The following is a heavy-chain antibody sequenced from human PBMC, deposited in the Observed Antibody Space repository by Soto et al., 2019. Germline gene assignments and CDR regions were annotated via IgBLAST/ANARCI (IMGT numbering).Heavy chain of an antibody. D-gene: IGHD6-13*01. J-gene: IGHJ4*02. Sequence: GTLCHTCACYEDYCSGYYSNRIRQPPGKGLEWIGESNHSGSTNYNPSLKSRVTISVDTSKNHFSLKLSSVTAADTAVYYCATGYSSSRTHNFDYWGQGTLVT. CDR2: SNHSGST. CDR1: EDYCSGYY. CDR3: ATGYSSSRTHNFDY. V-gene: IGHV4-34*01.